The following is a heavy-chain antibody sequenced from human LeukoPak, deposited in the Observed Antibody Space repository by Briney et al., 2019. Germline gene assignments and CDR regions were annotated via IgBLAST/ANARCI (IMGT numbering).Heavy chain of an antibody. CDR2: IYSGGST. V-gene: IGHV3-53*01. D-gene: IGHD3-9*01. Sequence: PGGSLRLSCAASGFTVSSNYMSWVRQAPGKGLEWVSVIYSGGSTYYADSVKGRFTISRDNSKNTLYLQMNSLRAEDTAVYYCARGLYGVYYDILTGQREHYYFDYWGQGTLVTVSS. J-gene: IGHJ4*02. CDR1: GFTVSSNY. CDR3: ARGLYGVYYDILTGQREHYYFDY.